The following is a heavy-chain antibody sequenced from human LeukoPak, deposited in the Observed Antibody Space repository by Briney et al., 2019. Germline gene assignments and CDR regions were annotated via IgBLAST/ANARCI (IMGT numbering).Heavy chain of an antibody. D-gene: IGHD3-10*01. CDR1: GGSFSGYY. Sequence: SETLSLTCVVYGGSFSGYYCSWIRQPPGKGLEWIGEINHSGSTNYNSSLKSRVTISVDTSKNQFSLKLSSVTAADTAVYYCAKSNGYGLVDIWGQGTMVTVSS. CDR3: AKSNGYGLVDI. CDR2: INHSGST. V-gene: IGHV4-34*01. J-gene: IGHJ3*02.